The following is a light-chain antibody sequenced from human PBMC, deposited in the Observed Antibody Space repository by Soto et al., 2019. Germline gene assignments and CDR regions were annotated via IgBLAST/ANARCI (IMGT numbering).Light chain of an antibody. Sequence: QSVLTQPPAVSGAPVQRVTISCTGSSSNIGAGYPVHWYQQLPGTAPKLLVAGNRPSGVPDRFSVSKSGASASLAITGLQAEDEADYYCQSYDSSLSRRGVFGGGTKLTVL. CDR1: SSNIGAGYP. CDR3: QSYDSSLSRRGV. J-gene: IGLJ3*02. CDR2: G. V-gene: IGLV1-40*01.